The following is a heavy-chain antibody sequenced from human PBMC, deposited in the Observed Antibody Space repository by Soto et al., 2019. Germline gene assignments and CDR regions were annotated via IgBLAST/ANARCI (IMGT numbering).Heavy chain of an antibody. D-gene: IGHD6-19*01. J-gene: IGHJ4*02. CDR3: AKGGRQWMVTSDFNY. Sequence: VQLVESGGGVVQPGRSLRLSCAASGFTFSDYAMHWVRQAPGKGLEWVAVVSHDGRNTHYADSVKGRFTISRDSSKNQVSLEMTSLRAEDTAGYECAKGGRQWMVTSDFNYWGQGALVTVSS. CDR2: VSHDGRNT. CDR1: GFTFSDYA. V-gene: IGHV3-30*18.